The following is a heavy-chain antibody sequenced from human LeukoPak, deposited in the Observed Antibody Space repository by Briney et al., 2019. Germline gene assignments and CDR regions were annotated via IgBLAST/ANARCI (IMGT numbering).Heavy chain of an antibody. V-gene: IGHV4-4*09. CDR1: GVSISPYY. Sequence: SETLSPTCAVSGVSISPYYCAWIRQPPGKGLEWIGYIHTRGSNNQYPSLKSRVTISVDKSKNHFSLRLTSVTAADTAVYYCARLSAAVHLGAFDLWGQGTMVTVSS. D-gene: IGHD3-3*01. CDR2: IHTRGSN. J-gene: IGHJ3*01. CDR3: ARLSAAVHLGAFDL.